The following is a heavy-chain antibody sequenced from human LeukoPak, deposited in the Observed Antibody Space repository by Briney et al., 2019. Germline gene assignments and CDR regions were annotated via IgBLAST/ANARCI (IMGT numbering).Heavy chain of an antibody. V-gene: IGHV4-34*01. CDR1: GGSFSAYY. CDR3: ARVTYYYDSSGYLDI. CDR2: INHSGSA. Sequence: SETLSLTCAVYGGSFSAYYWSWIRQPPGKGLEWIGEINHSGSANYNPSLKSRVTLSIDTSKNQFSLKLSSVTAADTAVYYCARVTYYYDSSGYLDIWGQGTMVTVSS. J-gene: IGHJ3*02. D-gene: IGHD3-22*01.